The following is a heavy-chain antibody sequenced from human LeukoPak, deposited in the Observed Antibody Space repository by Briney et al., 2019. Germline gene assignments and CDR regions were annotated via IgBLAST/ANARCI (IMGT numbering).Heavy chain of an antibody. V-gene: IGHV4-4*08. Sequence: SETLSLTCTVSGGSISSYYWSWIRQPPGKGLEWIGYIYTSGSTNYSPSLKSRVTMSVDTSKNQFSLKLSSVTAADTAVYYCARDHNWFDPWGQGTLVTVSS. CDR2: IYTSGST. J-gene: IGHJ5*02. CDR3: ARDHNWFDP. CDR1: GGSISSYY.